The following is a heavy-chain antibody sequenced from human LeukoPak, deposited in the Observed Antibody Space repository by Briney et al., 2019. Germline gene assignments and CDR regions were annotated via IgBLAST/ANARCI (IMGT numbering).Heavy chain of an antibody. V-gene: IGHV1-18*01. CDR3: ARGAYCGGDYSSSDAFDI. Sequence: ASVKVSCKASGYTFTSYGFSWVRQAPGQGLEWMGWISAYNGNTNYAQKFQGRVTMTTDTSTSTAYMELRSLRSDDTAVYYCARGAYCGGDYSSSDAFDIWGRGTMVSVSS. J-gene: IGHJ3*02. CDR2: ISAYNGNT. CDR1: GYTFTSYG. D-gene: IGHD2-21*02.